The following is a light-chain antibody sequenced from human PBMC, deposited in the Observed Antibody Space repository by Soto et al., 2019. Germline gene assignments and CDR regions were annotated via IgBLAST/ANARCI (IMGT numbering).Light chain of an antibody. CDR1: QSLLHSNGNIY. Sequence: DIVLTQSPLSLPVTPGEPASISCRSSQSLLHSNGNIYLDWYLQKPGQSPQLLIYLGSIRASGVPDRLSGSRLGTEFTLKITRVEAEDVGVYYCMQAIQAPRTFGLGTKVEIK. CDR3: MQAIQAPRT. CDR2: LGS. V-gene: IGKV2-28*01. J-gene: IGKJ1*01.